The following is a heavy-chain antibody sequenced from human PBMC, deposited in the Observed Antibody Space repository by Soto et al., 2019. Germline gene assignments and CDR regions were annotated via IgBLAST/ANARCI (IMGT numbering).Heavy chain of an antibody. CDR1: GFTFSSYA. V-gene: IGHV3-30-3*01. Sequence: QVQLVESGGGVVQPGRSLRLSCAASGFTFSSYAMHWVRQAPGKGLEWVAVISYDGSNKYYADSVKGRFTISRDNSKNTLYLQMNSLRAKDTAVYYCARDGYCGGACYYYLDYWGQGTLVTVSS. D-gene: IGHD2-21*02. CDR3: ARDGYCGGACYYYLDY. J-gene: IGHJ4*02. CDR2: ISYDGSNK.